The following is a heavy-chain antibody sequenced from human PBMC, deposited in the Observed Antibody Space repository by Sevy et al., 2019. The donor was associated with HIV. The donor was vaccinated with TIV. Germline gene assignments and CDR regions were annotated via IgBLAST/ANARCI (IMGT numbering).Heavy chain of an antibody. D-gene: IGHD6-19*01. Sequence: GESLKISCAASGFTFSDYYMSWIRQAPGKGLEWVSYISSSGSTIYYADSVKGRFTISRDNAKNSLYLQMNSLRAEDTAVYYCAGAAGGQWLVELVFDYWGQGTLVTVSS. J-gene: IGHJ4*02. CDR2: ISSSGSTI. CDR3: AGAAGGQWLVELVFDY. V-gene: IGHV3-11*01. CDR1: GFTFSDYY.